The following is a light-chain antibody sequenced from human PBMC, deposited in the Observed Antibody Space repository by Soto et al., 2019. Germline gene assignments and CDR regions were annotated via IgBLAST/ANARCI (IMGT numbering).Light chain of an antibody. V-gene: IGKV1-6*01. CDR2: AAS. Sequence: AIQMTQSPSSLSASVGDRVTITCRASQAIRNDLGWYQQNPGRAPELLIYAASYLQSGVPSRFSGSGSGTDFTLTISSLQPEDFATYYCLQDYNYPWTFVQGTKVEFK. J-gene: IGKJ1*01. CDR3: LQDYNYPWT. CDR1: QAIRND.